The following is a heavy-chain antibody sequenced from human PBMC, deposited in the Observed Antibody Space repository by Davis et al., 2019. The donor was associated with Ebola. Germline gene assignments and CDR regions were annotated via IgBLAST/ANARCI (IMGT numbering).Heavy chain of an antibody. CDR2: MNPNSGNT. Sequence: ASVKVSCKASGYTFTSYDINWVRQATGQGLEWMGWMNPNSGNTGYAQKFQGRVTMTRSTSISTAYMELSSLRSEDTAVYYCARDSRRTVYYYYYGMDVWGQGTTVTVSS. J-gene: IGHJ6*02. CDR3: ARDSRRTVYYYYYGMDV. D-gene: IGHD4-17*01. V-gene: IGHV1-8*01. CDR1: GYTFTSYD.